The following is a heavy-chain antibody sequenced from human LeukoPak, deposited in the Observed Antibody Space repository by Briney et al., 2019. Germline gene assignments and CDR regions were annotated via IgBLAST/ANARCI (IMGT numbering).Heavy chain of an antibody. Sequence: GGSLRLSRTPSGFTFGDFAMSWVRQAPGKGLEWVGFIRSKAYGGTTEYAASVKGRFTISRDDSKSIAYLQVNSLNTEDTGGYYCAKSQESGAHYFDSWGQGTLVTASS. V-gene: IGHV3-49*04. CDR3: AKSQESGAHYFDS. D-gene: IGHD2-15*01. CDR1: GFTFGDFA. CDR2: IRSKAYGGTT. J-gene: IGHJ4*02.